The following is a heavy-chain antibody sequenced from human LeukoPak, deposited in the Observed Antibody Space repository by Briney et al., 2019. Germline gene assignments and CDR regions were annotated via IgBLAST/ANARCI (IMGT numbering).Heavy chain of an antibody. Sequence: SQTLSLTCAISGDSVSSNSAAWNWIRQSPSRGLEWLGRTYYRSKWYNDYAVSVKSRITINPDTSKNQFSVQLNSVTPEDTAVYNCARAPPEWASYYYYGMDVWGQGTTVTVSS. CDR1: GDSVSSNSAA. CDR2: TYYRSKWYN. J-gene: IGHJ6*02. V-gene: IGHV6-1*01. CDR3: ARAPPEWASYYYYGMDV. D-gene: IGHD1-26*01.